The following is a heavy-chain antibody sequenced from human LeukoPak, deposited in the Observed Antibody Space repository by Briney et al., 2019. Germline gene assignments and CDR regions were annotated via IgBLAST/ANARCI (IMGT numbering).Heavy chain of an antibody. J-gene: IGHJ6*04. CDR3: TRGFVGNQLDV. CDR2: ISSSSSTI. CDR1: GSTFSSYS. Sequence: GGSLRLSCAASGSTFSSYSMNWVRQAPGKGLEWVSYISSSSSTIYYADSVKGRFTISRDNAKNSLYLQMNSLRAEDTAVYYCTRGFVGNQLDVWAKGPRSPSPQ. D-gene: IGHD1-14*01. V-gene: IGHV3-48*01.